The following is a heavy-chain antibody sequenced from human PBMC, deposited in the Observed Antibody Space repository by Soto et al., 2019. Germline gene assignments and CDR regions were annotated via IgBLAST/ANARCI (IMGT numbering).Heavy chain of an antibody. D-gene: IGHD2-8*01. CDR2: IYWDDDK. CDR1: GFSLITSGVG. CDR3: AHRRPLTNAGNGGWFCP. V-gene: IGHV2-5*02. J-gene: IGHJ5*02. Sequence: QITLKESGPTLVKPTQTLTLTCTFSGFSLITSGVGVGWIRQPPGKALEWLALIYWDDDKRYSPSLKSSLTITKDTSKRQLGLTMTNLDPVYTATYYLAHRRPLTNAGNGGWFCPWGQGTLVTVSA.